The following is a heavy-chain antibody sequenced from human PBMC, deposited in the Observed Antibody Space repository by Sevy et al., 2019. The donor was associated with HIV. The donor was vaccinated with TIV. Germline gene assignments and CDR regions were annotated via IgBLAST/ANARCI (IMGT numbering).Heavy chain of an antibody. D-gene: IGHD3-10*01. J-gene: IGHJ5*02. Sequence: SETLSLTCTVSGGSISSSSYYWGWIRQPPGKGLEWLGSIYYSGSTYYNPSLKSRVTISVDTSKNQFSLKLSSVTAADTAVYYCARDLMVRGVITGWFDPWGQGTLVTVSS. V-gene: IGHV4-39*01. CDR3: ARDLMVRGVITGWFDP. CDR1: GGSISSSSYY. CDR2: IYYSGST.